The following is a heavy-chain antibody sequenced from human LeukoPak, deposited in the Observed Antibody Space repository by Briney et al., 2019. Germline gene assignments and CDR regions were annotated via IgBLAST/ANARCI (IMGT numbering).Heavy chain of an antibody. J-gene: IGHJ6*02. Sequence: SVKVSCKASGGTFSSYGISWVRQAPGQGLEWMGGIIPIFGTATYAQRFQGRVTITADASTNTAYMELSSLRSEDTAVYYCARDVEMSHYYYYGMDVWGQGTTVTVSS. CDR1: GGTFSSYG. D-gene: IGHD5-24*01. CDR3: ARDVEMSHYYYYGMDV. V-gene: IGHV1-69*01. CDR2: IIPIFGTA.